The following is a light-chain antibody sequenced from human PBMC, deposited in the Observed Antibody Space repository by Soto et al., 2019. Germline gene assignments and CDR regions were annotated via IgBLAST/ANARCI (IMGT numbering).Light chain of an antibody. V-gene: IGKV1-27*01. J-gene: IGKJ3*01. CDR3: QKYSSVPV. CDR1: QDIRNF. Sequence: IQMTQSPTSLSASVGDRVTITCRASQDIRNFVAWYQQKPGKAPKLLIYAASTLQSVVPSRFSGSGSGTDFTLTSNSLQPEDVATYSCQKYSSVPVFGPGTKVEIK. CDR2: AAS.